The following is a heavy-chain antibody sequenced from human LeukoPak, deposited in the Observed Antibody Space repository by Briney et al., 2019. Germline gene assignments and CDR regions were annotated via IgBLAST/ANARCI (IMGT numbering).Heavy chain of an antibody. CDR1: GFTFSSYA. Sequence: PGGSLRLSCAASGFTFSSYAMSWVRQAPGKGLEWVSAISGSGGSTYYADSVKGRFTIPRDNSKNTLYLQMNSLRAEDTAVYYCAKDLGRAADTARAPFDPWGQGTLVTVSS. CDR2: ISGSGGST. D-gene: IGHD5-18*01. J-gene: IGHJ5*02. V-gene: IGHV3-23*01. CDR3: AKDLGRAADTARAPFDP.